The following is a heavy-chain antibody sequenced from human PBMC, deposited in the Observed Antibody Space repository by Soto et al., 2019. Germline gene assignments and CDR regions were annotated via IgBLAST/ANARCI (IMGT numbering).Heavy chain of an antibody. D-gene: IGHD6-19*01. CDR1: GGSISSGGYY. Sequence: QVQLQESGPGLVKPSQTLSLTCTVSGGSISSGGYYWSWIRQHPGKGLEWIGYRYYSGGTDYKPSLKSRVTISVDTSKNRFSLKLTSVTAADTAVYFCAREAVNNAFDIWGQGTKVTVSS. CDR2: RYYSGGT. J-gene: IGHJ3*02. V-gene: IGHV4-31*03. CDR3: AREAVNNAFDI.